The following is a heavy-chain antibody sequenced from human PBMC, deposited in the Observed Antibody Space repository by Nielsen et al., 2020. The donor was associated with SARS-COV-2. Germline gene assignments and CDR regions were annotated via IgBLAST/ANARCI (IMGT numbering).Heavy chain of an antibody. V-gene: IGHV4-61*07. J-gene: IGHJ6*02. D-gene: IGHD6-19*01. CDR3: ARQGIAVAGSLYYYYGMDV. Sequence: WIRQPPGKGLEWIGYIYYSGSTNYNPSLKSRVTISVDTSKNQFSLKLSSVTAADTAVYYCARQGIAVAGSLYYYYGMDVWGQGTTVTVSS. CDR2: IYYSGST.